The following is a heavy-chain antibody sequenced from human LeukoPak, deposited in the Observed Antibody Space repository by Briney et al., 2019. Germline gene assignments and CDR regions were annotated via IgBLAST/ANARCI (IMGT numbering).Heavy chain of an antibody. J-gene: IGHJ4*02. D-gene: IGHD3-9*01. Sequence: SGPTLVKPTQTRTLTWTFSGFSLSTSGGGVGWIRQPPGKSLEWHVLIYWDDDKRYSPSLKSRLTITKETSKNHVVLTMTNMDPVDTATYYCVRLLRYFDYWGQGTLVTVSS. CDR1: GFSLSTSGGG. V-gene: IGHV2-5*02. CDR3: VRLLRYFDY. CDR2: IYWDDDK.